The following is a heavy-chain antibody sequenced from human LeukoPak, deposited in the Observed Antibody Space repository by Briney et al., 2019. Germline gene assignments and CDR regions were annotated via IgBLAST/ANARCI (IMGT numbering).Heavy chain of an antibody. CDR1: GFTFSIYG. J-gene: IGHJ4*02. V-gene: IGHV3-30*18. CDR3: AKAAYYYDSSGYYPGGY. D-gene: IGHD3-22*01. CDR2: TSSDGSSK. Sequence: GGSLRLSCAASGFTFSIYGMHWVRQAPGKGLEWVAVTSSDGSSKHYADSVKGRFTVSRDNSKNTLYLQMNSLRAEDTAVYYCAKAAYYYDSSGYYPGGYWGQGTLVTVSS.